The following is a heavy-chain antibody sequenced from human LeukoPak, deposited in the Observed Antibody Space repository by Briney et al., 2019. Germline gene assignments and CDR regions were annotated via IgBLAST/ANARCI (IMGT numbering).Heavy chain of an antibody. Sequence: PSETLSLTCTVSGGSISSYYWSWIRQPPGKGLEWIGYIYYSGSTNYNPSLKSRVTISVDTSKNQFSLKLSSVTAADTAVYYCARGGDYGSGSYYRNWGQGTLVIVSS. D-gene: IGHD3-10*01. CDR3: ARGGDYGSGSYYRN. V-gene: IGHV4-59*01. CDR2: IYYSGST. CDR1: GGSISSYY. J-gene: IGHJ4*02.